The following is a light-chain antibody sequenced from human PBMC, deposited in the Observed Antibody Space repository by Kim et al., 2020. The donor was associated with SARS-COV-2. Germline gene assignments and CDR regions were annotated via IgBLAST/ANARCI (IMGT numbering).Light chain of an antibody. Sequence: SAERAAPSCRASQSIDTYYAWYQQRPGQAPRRLVYDASNRATGVPDRFSGSGSGTDFTLTISSLEPEDFSTDYCRQRNSWPPAVTFGGGTKVDIK. V-gene: IGKV3-11*01. J-gene: IGKJ4*01. CDR2: DAS. CDR3: RQRNSWPPAVT. CDR1: QSIDTY.